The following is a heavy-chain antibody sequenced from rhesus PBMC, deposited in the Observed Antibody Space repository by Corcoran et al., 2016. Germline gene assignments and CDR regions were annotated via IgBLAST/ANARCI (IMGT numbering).Heavy chain of an antibody. CDR2: INSGWGST. V-gene: IGHV3S5*01. Sequence: EVQLVETGGGLVQPGGSLKLSCAASGFTFSSYGMSWVRQAPGKGLEWVSAINSGWGSTYYADSAKGRFTISRDNSKNTLSLQMNSLRAEDMAVYYCARDRIAAGLYGLDSWGQGVVVTVSS. CDR1: GFTFSSYG. J-gene: IGHJ6*01. CDR3: ARDRIAAGLYGLDS. D-gene: IGHD6-13*01.